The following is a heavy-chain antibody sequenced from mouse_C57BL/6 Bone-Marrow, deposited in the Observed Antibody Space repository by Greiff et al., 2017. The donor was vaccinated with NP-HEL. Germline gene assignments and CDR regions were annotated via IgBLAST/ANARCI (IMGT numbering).Heavy chain of an antibody. V-gene: IGHV10-1*01. D-gene: IGHD1-1*02. CDR3: VRHGGNYVSWYFDV. J-gene: IGHJ1*03. CDR1: GFSFNTYA. Sequence: EVKLMESGGGLVQPKGSLKLSCAASGFSFNTYAMNWVRQAPGKGLEWVARISSKSNNYATYYADSVKGRFTISRDDSESMLYLQMNNLKTEETAMYYCVRHGGNYVSWYFDVWGTGTTVTVSS. CDR2: ISSKSNNYAT.